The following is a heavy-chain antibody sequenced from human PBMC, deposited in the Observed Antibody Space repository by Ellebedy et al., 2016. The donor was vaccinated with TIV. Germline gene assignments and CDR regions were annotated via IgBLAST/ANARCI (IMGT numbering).Heavy chain of an antibody. CDR2: ISSSSSYI. J-gene: IGHJ4*02. V-gene: IGHV3-21*01. CDR3: ARDHVGSGYYDY. Sequence: GESLKISXAASGFTFSSYSMNWVRQAPGKGLEWVSSISSSSSYIYYADSVKGRFTISRDNAKNSLYLQMNSLRAEDTAVYYCARDHVGSGYYDYWGQGTLVTVSS. CDR1: GFTFSSYS. D-gene: IGHD3-22*01.